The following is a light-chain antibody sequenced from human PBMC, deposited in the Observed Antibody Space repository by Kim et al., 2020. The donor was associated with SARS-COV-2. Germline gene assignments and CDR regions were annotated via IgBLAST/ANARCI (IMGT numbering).Light chain of an antibody. J-gene: IGKJ2*01. Sequence: DIQITQSPSFLSASVGDRVTITCRASQGISISLAWYQQKPGKAPKLLVYTASRLETGVPLRFSGGGSGTDYTLTLSSLQPEDVATYYCQQYFGAPTFGQGTKLEI. CDR3: QQYFGAPT. CDR2: TAS. CDR1: QGISIS. V-gene: IGKV1-NL1*01.